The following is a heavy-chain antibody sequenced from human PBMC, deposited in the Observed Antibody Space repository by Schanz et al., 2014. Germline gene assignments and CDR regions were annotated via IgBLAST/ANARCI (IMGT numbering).Heavy chain of an antibody. CDR2: INSVGSNT. CDR3: ARKVVATIGGYYDN. J-gene: IGHJ4*02. D-gene: IGHD5-12*01. CDR1: GFTFSSHW. Sequence: VQLVESGGGLVKPGGSLRLSCAASGFTFSSHWMHWVRQDPGKGLVWVARINSVGSNTDYADSVTGRFTISRDNAENTLFLQMNSLRAEDTAVYYCARKVVATIGGYYDNWGQGTLVIVSS. V-gene: IGHV3-74*02.